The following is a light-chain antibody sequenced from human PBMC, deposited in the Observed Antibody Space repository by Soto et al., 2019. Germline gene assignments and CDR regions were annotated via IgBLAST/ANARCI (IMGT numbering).Light chain of an antibody. CDR3: QQSGTSPRT. CDR2: GAS. V-gene: IGKV3-20*01. J-gene: IGKJ1*01. CDR1: QSIFSNY. Sequence: EVMLTQSPGTLSLSPGERATLSCRASQSIFSNYLAWYQQKSGQAPRLLIYGASNRATGIPDRFSGSGSGTDFPLTISRLEPEDFAVYYCQQSGTSPRTFGQGTKVEFK.